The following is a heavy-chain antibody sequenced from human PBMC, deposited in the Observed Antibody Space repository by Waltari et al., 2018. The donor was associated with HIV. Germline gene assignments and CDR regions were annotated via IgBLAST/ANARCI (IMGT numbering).Heavy chain of an antibody. CDR3: ARAYNSGPTPHNYYYYGIDV. D-gene: IGHD6-19*01. J-gene: IGHJ6*02. V-gene: IGHV4-34*01. CDR2: VNYRGDT. CDR1: GGSFKGYF. Sequence: VRLDQWGSGLFNPSQTLSLTCAVYGGSFKGYFWNWVRRTPGRGLEWIGDVNYRGDTNYNPSLKSRASLSSDTSKNQFSLRLTSLTAADSATYYCARAYNSGPTPHNYYYYGIDVWGRGTTVIVSS.